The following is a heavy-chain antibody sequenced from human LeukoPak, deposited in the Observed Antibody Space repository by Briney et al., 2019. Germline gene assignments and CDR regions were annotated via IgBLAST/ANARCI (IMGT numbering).Heavy chain of an antibody. J-gene: IGHJ4*02. V-gene: IGHV3-13*01. CDR3: ARGGGRYYDSSGYYFSFDY. D-gene: IGHD3-22*01. CDR1: GFTFSSYD. CDR2: IGTAGDT. Sequence: GGSLRLSCAASGFTFSSYDMHWVRQATGKGLEWVSAIGTAGDTYYPGSVKGRFTISRENAKNSLYLQMNSLRAGGTAVYYCARGGGRYYDSSGYYFSFDYWGQGTLVTVSS.